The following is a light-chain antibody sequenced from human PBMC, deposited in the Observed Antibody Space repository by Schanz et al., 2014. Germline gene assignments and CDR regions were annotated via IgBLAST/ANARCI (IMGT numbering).Light chain of an antibody. CDR2: GAS. CDR1: QSVSSSY. J-gene: IGKJ2*01. CDR3: QQYLASPYT. Sequence: EIVSTQSPGTLSLSPGERATLSCRASQSVSSSYLAWYQQKPGQAPKLLIYGASSRATGIPDRFSGSGSGTDFTLTINRLEPEDFAVYYCQQYLASPYTFGQGTKLEIK. V-gene: IGKV3-20*01.